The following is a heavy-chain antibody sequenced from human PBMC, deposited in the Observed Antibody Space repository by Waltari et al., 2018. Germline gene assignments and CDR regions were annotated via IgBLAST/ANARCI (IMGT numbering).Heavy chain of an antibody. V-gene: IGHV4-38-2*01. CDR1: GYSISSGYY. Sequence: QVQLQESGPGLVKPSETLSLPCAVSGYSISSGYYWGWIRQPPGKGLEWIGSIYHSGSTYYNPSLKSRVTISVDTSKNQFSLKLSSVTAADTAVYYCARSSIAAAEPWFDPWGQGTLVTVSS. CDR2: IYHSGST. CDR3: ARSSIAAAEPWFDP. J-gene: IGHJ5*02. D-gene: IGHD6-13*01.